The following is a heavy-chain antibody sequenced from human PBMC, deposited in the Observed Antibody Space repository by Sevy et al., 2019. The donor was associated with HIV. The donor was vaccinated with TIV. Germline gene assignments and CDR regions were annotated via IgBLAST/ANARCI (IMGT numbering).Heavy chain of an antibody. Sequence: GGSLRLSCAASGSTVSSNYMSWVRQAPGKGLEWVSVIYSGGSTYYADSVKGRFTISRDNSKNTLYLQMNSLRAEDTAVYYCARDGSTANDAFDIWGQGTMVTVSS. D-gene: IGHD4-4*01. J-gene: IGHJ3*02. CDR3: ARDGSTANDAFDI. V-gene: IGHV3-53*01. CDR2: IYSGGST. CDR1: GSTVSSNY.